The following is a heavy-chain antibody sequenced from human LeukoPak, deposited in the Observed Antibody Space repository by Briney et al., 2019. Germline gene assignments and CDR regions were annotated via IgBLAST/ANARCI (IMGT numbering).Heavy chain of an antibody. D-gene: IGHD3-10*01. CDR3: ARDPYGSGSTSFDI. V-gene: IGHV3-33*01. CDR1: GFTFRSYG. J-gene: IGHJ3*02. CDR2: IWYDGSSK. Sequence: PGGSLRLSCAASGFTFRSYGMHWVRQAPGKGLEWVAVIWYDGSSKYYADSVKGRFTISRDNSKNTLYLQMNSLRAEDTAVYYCARDPYGSGSTSFDIWGQGTMVTVSS.